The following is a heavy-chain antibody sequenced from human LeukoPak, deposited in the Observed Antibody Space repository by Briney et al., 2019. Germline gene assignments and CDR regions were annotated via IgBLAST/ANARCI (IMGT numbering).Heavy chain of an antibody. J-gene: IGHJ4*02. V-gene: IGHV4-59*12. Sequence: PSETLSLTCTVSSDSISPYYWSWIRQSPGTGLEWIGCVYYSGSTTYNPSLKSRVTISIDTSKNQFSLKLTSVTAADTAIYYCARETAAAGSFIAINDYWGQGTLVTVSS. CDR2: VYYSGST. CDR3: ARETAAAGSFIAINDY. CDR1: SDSISPYY. D-gene: IGHD6-13*01.